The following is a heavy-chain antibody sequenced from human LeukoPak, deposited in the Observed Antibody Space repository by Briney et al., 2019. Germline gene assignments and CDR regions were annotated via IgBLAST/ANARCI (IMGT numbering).Heavy chain of an antibody. J-gene: IGHJ5*01. CDR3: AQDGTTTRYNWFDS. Sequence: GGSLRLSCAAPGFTFRSYAMSWVRQAPGKGLEWVSGIIADFDTTYYADSVRGRFTISRDHSKNTLYLQMNSLRAEDTAIYYCAQDGTTTRYNWFDSWGQGTLVTVSS. CDR1: GFTFRSYA. D-gene: IGHD1-7*01. V-gene: IGHV3-23*01. CDR2: IIADFDTT.